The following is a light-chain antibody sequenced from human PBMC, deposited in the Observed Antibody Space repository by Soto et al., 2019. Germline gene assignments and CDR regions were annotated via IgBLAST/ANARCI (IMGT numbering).Light chain of an antibody. V-gene: IGKV3-15*01. CDR1: HRVRSY. Sequence: EILMTQSPATLSVSPGESATLSCRASHRVRSYLAWYQQKPGQAPRLLIYGASTRATGIPARFSGSGSGTVFTLTISSLQSEDVAVYYCQQYNNWPLTLGGGTKVDIK. J-gene: IGKJ4*01. CDR2: GAS. CDR3: QQYNNWPLT.